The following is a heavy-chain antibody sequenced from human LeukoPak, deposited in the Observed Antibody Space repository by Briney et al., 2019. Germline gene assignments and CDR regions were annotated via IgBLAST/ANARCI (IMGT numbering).Heavy chain of an antibody. CDR3: TTSDLITTDFWSGYRRRNFDY. Sequence: PGGSLRLSRAASGFTFSSYSMNWVRQAPGKGLEWVSSISSSSSYIYYADSVKGRFTISRDNAKNSLYLQMNSLRAEDTAVYYCTTSDLITTDFWSGYRRRNFDYWGQGTLVTVSS. J-gene: IGHJ4*02. CDR2: ISSSSSYI. V-gene: IGHV3-21*01. D-gene: IGHD3-3*01. CDR1: GFTFSSYS.